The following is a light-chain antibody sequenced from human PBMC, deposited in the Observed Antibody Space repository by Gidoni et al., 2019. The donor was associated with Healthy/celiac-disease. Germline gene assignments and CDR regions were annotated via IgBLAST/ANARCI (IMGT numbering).Light chain of an antibody. V-gene: IGLV2-14*01. CDR3: SSYTSSSTRV. Sequence: QSGLTQPARVSGSPEQSITISCTGTSSDVGGYNYVSWYQQHPGKAPKLMIYDVSNRPSGVSNRFSGSKSGNTASLTISGLQAEDEADYYCSSYTSSSTRVFGGGTKLTVL. J-gene: IGLJ2*01. CDR1: SSDVGGYNY. CDR2: DVS.